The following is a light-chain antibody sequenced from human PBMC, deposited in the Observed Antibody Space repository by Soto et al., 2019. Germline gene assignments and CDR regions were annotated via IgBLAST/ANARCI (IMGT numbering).Light chain of an antibody. CDR2: MAS. CDR1: QSISIW. V-gene: IGKV1-5*03. Sequence: DIQMTQSPSTLSASVGDRVTITCRASQSISIWLAWYQQKPGKAPRLLIYMASSLQSGVPSRFSGSGSGTEFTLTITSLQPEDFATYYCQQYNVYWTFGQGTKVEIK. J-gene: IGKJ1*01. CDR3: QQYNVYWT.